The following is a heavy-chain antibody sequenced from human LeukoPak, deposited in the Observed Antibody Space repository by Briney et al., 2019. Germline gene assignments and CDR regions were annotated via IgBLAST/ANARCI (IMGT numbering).Heavy chain of an antibody. CDR1: GGSINSGNYY. Sequence: SQTLSLTCTVSGGSINSGNYYWSWIRQPPGKGLEWIGYISHSGSTYYKLSLKSRLTISVDRSKNQFSLKLSSVTAADTAVYYCARGVFHPLYYFDYWGQGTLVIVSS. D-gene: IGHD2-8*01. CDR2: ISHSGST. CDR3: ARGVFHPLYYFDY. J-gene: IGHJ4*02. V-gene: IGHV4-30-2*01.